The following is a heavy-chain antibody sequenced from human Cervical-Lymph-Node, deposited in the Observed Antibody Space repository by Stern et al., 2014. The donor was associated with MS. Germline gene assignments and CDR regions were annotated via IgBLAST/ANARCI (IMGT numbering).Heavy chain of an antibody. CDR3: ARDKMHAFDY. J-gene: IGHJ4*02. CDR2: ISADSGTT. V-gene: IGHV1-18*01. D-gene: IGHD2-8*01. CDR1: GYTFTSYG. Sequence: QVPLRESGTEVKKPGASLIVSCKASGYTFTSYGISWVRQAPGQGLEWVGWISADSGTTKYAQNLRDRITLTRDTSTGTAYMELRTLRYEDTAVYYCARDKMHAFDYWGQGTLVSVSS.